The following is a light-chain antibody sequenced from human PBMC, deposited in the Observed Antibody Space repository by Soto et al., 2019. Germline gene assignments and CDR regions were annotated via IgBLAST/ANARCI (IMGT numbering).Light chain of an antibody. CDR1: SSDVGGYNY. J-gene: IGLJ2*01. CDR2: EVS. Sequence: QSALTQPASVSGSPGQSITISCTGTSSDVGGYNYVSWYQQHPGKAPKLMIFEVSNRPSGVSNRFSGSKSGNTASLTISGLQDEDEADYYCCSYTSSNTRVFGGGTKLTVL. CDR3: CSYTSSNTRV. V-gene: IGLV2-14*01.